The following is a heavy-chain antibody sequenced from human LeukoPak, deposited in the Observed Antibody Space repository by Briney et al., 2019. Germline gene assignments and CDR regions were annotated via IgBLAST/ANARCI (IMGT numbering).Heavy chain of an antibody. J-gene: IGHJ6*03. D-gene: IGHD3-9*01. CDR1: GGSISSNNYY. Sequence: PSETLSLTCAVSGGSISSNNYYWGWIRRPPGKGLEWVSAISGSGGSTYYADSVKGRFTISRDNSKNTLYLQMNSLRAEDTAVYYCAKSYYDILTGPQGGYYYYMDVWGKGTTVTISS. V-gene: IGHV3-23*01. CDR2: ISGSGGST. CDR3: AKSYYDILTGPQGGYYYYMDV.